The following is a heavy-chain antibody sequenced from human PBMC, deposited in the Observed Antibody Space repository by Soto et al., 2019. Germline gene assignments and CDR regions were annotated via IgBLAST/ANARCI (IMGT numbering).Heavy chain of an antibody. J-gene: IGHJ6*02. CDR2: ISYDGSNK. Sequence: GGSLRLSCAASGFTFSSYAMHWVRQAPGKGLEWVAVISYDGSNKYYADSVKGRFTISRDNSKNTLYLQMNSLRAEDTAVYYCARDRSEDRITMVRGVIKPVEGPPYYYYGMDVWGQGTTVTVSS. CDR1: GFTFSSYA. V-gene: IGHV3-30-3*01. CDR3: ARDRSEDRITMVRGVIKPVEGPPYYYYGMDV. D-gene: IGHD3-10*01.